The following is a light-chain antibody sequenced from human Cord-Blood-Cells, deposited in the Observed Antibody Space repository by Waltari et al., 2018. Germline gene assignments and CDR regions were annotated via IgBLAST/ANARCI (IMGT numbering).Light chain of an antibody. Sequence: EIVLTQSPGTLSLSPGERATLSCRASQSVSSSYLAGYQQKPGQAPRLLIYCASSRATGIPDRFSGSGSGTDFTLSISRLGPEDFAVYYCQQYGSSPPWTFGQGTKVEIK. CDR2: CAS. V-gene: IGKV3-20*01. J-gene: IGKJ1*01. CDR1: QSVSSSY. CDR3: QQYGSSPPWT.